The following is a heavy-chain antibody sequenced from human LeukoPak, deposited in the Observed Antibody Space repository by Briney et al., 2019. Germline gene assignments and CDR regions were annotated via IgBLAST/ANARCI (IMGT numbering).Heavy chain of an antibody. CDR1: GGSISSHY. D-gene: IGHD4-23*01. Sequence: SETLSLTCTVSGGSISSHYWSWIRQPPGKGLEWIGYIYYSGSTSNPSLKSRVTISLETSKNQFSLRLSSVTAADTAVYYCARGARHTLVTPYYFDCWGQGTLVTVSS. J-gene: IGHJ4*02. V-gene: IGHV4-59*11. CDR3: ARGARHTLVTPYYFDC. CDR2: IYYSGST.